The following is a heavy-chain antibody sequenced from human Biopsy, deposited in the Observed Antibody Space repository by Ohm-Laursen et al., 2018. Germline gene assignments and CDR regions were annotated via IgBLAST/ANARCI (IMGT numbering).Heavy chain of an antibody. V-gene: IGHV1-69*06. CDR2: IIPPFGTP. CDR1: GATFSDYA. CDR3: ARDTKWLASGPFDY. J-gene: IGHJ4*02. D-gene: IGHD3-22*01. Sequence: SSANPSRKTSGATFSDYAISWLRQAPGQGLEWMGGIIPPFGTPTYAQKFQGRVTITADKSTGTAYMDLSSLRSEDTAVYYCARDTKWLASGPFDYWGQVALVTVSS.